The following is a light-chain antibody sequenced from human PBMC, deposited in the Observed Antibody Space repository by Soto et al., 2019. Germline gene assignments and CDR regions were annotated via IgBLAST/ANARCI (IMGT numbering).Light chain of an antibody. CDR1: SSDVGGYDY. Sequence: QSVLTQPASVSGSPGQSITIYCTGTSSDVGGYDYVSWHQLHPGKAPKLMIFEVSNRPSGVSYRFSGSKSGNTASLTISGLQAEDEADYFCSSYSISTAYLFGTGTKVTVL. J-gene: IGLJ1*01. CDR3: SSYSISTAYL. V-gene: IGLV2-14*01. CDR2: EVS.